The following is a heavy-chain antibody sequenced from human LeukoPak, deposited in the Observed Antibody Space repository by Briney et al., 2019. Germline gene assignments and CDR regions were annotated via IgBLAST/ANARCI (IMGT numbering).Heavy chain of an antibody. V-gene: IGHV1-69*01. D-gene: IGHD2-15*01. CDR2: IIPIFGTA. CDR3: ARGGPYCSGGSCYPYYFDY. CDR1: GGTFSSYA. J-gene: IGHJ4*02. Sequence: GSSVNVSCKASGGTFSSYAISWVRQAPGQGLEWMGGIIPIFGTANYAQKFQGRVTITADESTSTAYMELSSLRSEDTAVYYCARGGPYCSGGSCYPYYFDYWGQGTLVTVSS.